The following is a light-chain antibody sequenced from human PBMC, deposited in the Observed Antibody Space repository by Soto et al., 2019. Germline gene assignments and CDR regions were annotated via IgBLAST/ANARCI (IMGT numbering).Light chain of an antibody. V-gene: IGKV3-20*01. CDR2: ATS. Sequence: ENVLTQSPGTLSLSPGERATLSCRASQSVISTYFAWYQHKPGQAPRLLIYATSTRATGVPDRFSGSGSGTDFTLTISRLEPEDFALYYCQQYGSSPETFGQGTKLEI. CDR1: QSVISTY. CDR3: QQYGSSPET. J-gene: IGKJ2*01.